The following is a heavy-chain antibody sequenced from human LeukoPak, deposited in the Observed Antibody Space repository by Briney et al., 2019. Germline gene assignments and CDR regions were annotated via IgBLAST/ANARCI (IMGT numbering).Heavy chain of an antibody. D-gene: IGHD3-10*01. V-gene: IGHV4-34*01. CDR2: INHSGST. CDR3: ARHRSYYYGSGSSPPDY. J-gene: IGHJ4*02. Sequence: KPSETLSLTCAVYGEPFSGYYWSWIRQPPGKGLEWIGEINHSGSTNYNPSLKSRVTISVDTSKNQFSLKLSSVTAADTAVYYCARHRSYYYGSGSSPPDYWGQGALVTVSS. CDR1: GEPFSGYY.